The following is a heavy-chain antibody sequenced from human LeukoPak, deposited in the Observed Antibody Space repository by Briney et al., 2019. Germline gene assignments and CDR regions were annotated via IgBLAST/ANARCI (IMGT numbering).Heavy chain of an antibody. J-gene: IGHJ3*02. CDR3: ARQRSTAYYDSSGLPYDAFDI. V-gene: IGHV5-51*01. CDR1: GYSLTSYW. Sequence: GESLKISCKGSGYSLTSYWIGWVRQMPGKGLEWMGIIYPDDSDTRYSPSFQGQVTISADKSISTAYLQWSSLKASDTAMYYCARQRSTAYYDSSGLPYDAFDIWGQGTMVNVSS. CDR2: IYPDDSDT. D-gene: IGHD3-22*01.